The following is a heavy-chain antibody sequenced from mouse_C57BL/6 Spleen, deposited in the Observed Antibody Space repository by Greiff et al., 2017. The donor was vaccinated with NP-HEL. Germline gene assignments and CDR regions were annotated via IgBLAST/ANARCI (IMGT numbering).Heavy chain of an antibody. D-gene: IGHD1-1*01. CDR3: ARSITEAMDY. Sequence: EVHLVESGGGLVQPGGSLSLSCAASGFTFTDYYMSWVRQPPGKALEWLGFIRNKANGYTTEYSASVKGRFTISRDNSQSILYLQMNALRAEDSATYYCARSITEAMDYWGQGTSVTVSS. J-gene: IGHJ4*01. CDR1: GFTFTDYY. V-gene: IGHV7-3*01. CDR2: IRNKANGYTT.